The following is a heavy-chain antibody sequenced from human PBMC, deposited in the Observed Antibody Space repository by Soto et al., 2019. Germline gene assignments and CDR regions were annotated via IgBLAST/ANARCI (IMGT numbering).Heavy chain of an antibody. V-gene: IGHV3-64D*06. CDR3: VKEGYMRSDWYGQFDY. Sequence: EVQLVESGGTLAQPGGSLRLSCSASGFTFNSYAMHWVRQAPGKGLEFVSAISSYGADTYYADSVKGRFAISRDNSKNTLYLQMSSLRAEDTALYYCVKEGYMRSDWYGQFDYWGQGALVTVSS. CDR1: GFTFNSYA. D-gene: IGHD6-19*01. CDR2: ISSYGADT. J-gene: IGHJ4*02.